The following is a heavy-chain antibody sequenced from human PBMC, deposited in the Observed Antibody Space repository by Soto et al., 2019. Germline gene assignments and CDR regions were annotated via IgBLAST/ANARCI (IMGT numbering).Heavy chain of an antibody. CDR2: ISGSGGST. D-gene: IGHD1-20*01. Sequence: EVQLLESGGGLVQPGGSLRLSCAASGFTFSSYAMSWVRQAPGKGLEWVSAISGSGGSTYYADSVKGRFTISRDNSKDTLYLQMNSLRAEDTAVYYCAKDHNWNDVNLWEWGQGTLVTVSS. CDR3: AKDHNWNDVNLWE. CDR1: GFTFSSYA. V-gene: IGHV3-23*01. J-gene: IGHJ4*02.